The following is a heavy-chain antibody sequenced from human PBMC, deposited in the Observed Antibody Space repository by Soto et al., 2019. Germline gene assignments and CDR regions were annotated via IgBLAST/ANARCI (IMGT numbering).Heavy chain of an antibody. D-gene: IGHD2-21*02. V-gene: IGHV2-26*01. CDR3: ARTVCGGDCYPSGP. J-gene: IGHJ6*02. CDR2: IFSNDEK. CDR1: GGSVSSGSYY. Sequence: ETLSLTCTVSGGSVSSGSYYWSWIRQPPGKALEWLAHIFSNDEKSYSTSLKSRLTISKDTSKSQVVLTMTNMDPVDTATYYCARTVCGGDCYPSGPWGQGTTVTVSS.